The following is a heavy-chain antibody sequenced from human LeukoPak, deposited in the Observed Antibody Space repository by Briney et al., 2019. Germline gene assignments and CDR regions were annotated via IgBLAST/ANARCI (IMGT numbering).Heavy chain of an antibody. CDR2: IIPTFGTA. D-gene: IGHD2-2*01. J-gene: IGHJ5*02. Sequence: GASVKVSCKASGGTFSSYAISWVRQAPGQGLEWMGGIIPTFGTANYAQKFQGRVTITTDESTSTAYMELSSLGSEDTAVYYCARGGRYQLPRGNWFDPWGQGTLVTVSS. CDR1: GGTFSSYA. CDR3: ARGGRYQLPRGNWFDP. V-gene: IGHV1-69*05.